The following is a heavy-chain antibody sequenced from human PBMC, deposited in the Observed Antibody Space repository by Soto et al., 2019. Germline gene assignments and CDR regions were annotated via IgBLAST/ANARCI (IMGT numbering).Heavy chain of an antibody. CDR3: ARDFLYCSSTSCYRSPEGHWFDP. CDR1: GFTFSSYS. Sequence: PGGSLRLSCAASGFTFSSYSMNWVRQAPGKGLEWVSSISSSSSYIYYADSVKGRFTISRDNAKNSLYLQMNSLRAEDTAVYYCARDFLYCSSTSCYRSPEGHWFDPWGQGTLVTVS. D-gene: IGHD2-2*01. J-gene: IGHJ5*02. V-gene: IGHV3-21*01. CDR2: ISSSSSYI.